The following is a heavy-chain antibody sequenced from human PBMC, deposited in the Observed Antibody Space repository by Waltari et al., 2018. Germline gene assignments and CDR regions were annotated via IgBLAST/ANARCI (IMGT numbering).Heavy chain of an antibody. V-gene: IGHV3-7*04. Sequence: EVQLVESGGGLVQPGGSLRLSCAASGFTFSSYWMSWVRQAPGKGLEGLANIKQDGSEKYYVDSVKGRFTISRDNAKNSLYLQMNSLRAEDTAVYYCARGGSLLWAFDYWGQGTLVTVSS. D-gene: IGHD1-26*01. CDR3: ARGGSLLWAFDY. CDR1: GFTFSSYW. CDR2: IKQDGSEK. J-gene: IGHJ4*02.